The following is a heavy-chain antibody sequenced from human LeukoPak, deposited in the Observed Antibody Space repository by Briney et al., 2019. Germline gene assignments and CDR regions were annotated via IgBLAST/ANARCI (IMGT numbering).Heavy chain of an antibody. J-gene: IGHJ4*02. CDR2: ISSSSYI. V-gene: IGHV3-21*01. CDR1: GFTFSSYS. D-gene: IGHD6-13*01. CDR3: ARGFSSSWYEFDY. Sequence: GGSLRLSCAASGFTFSSYSMNWVRQAPGKGLEWVSSISSSSYIYYADSVKGRFTISRDNAKNSLYLQMNSLRAEDTAVYYCARGFSSSWYEFDYWGQGTLVTVSS.